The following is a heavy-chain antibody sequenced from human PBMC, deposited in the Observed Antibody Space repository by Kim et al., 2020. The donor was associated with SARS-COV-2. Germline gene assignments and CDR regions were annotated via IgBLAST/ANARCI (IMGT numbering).Heavy chain of an antibody. Sequence: GGSLRLSCAASGFTFSNYAMNWVRQAPGKGLEWVSGNSGSGDYTYYADSVKGRFTISRDNSKNTLYLQMNSLRAEDTAVYYCAKDCLWGPHQYNWFDLWGRGTLVTVSP. D-gene: IGHD3-16*01. V-gene: IGHV3-23*01. CDR3: AKDCLWGPHQYNWFDL. CDR1: GFTFSNYA. CDR2: NSGSGDYT. J-gene: IGHJ5*02.